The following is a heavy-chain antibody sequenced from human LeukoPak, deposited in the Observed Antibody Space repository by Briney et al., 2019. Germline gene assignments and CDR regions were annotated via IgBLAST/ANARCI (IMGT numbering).Heavy chain of an antibody. J-gene: IGHJ4*02. CDR2: ISGSGGSA. CDR1: GFTFSSYA. D-gene: IGHD3-3*01. CDR3: ANLYHDFWSGYFEY. Sequence: PGGSLRLSCAASGFTFSSYAMSWVRQAPGKGLEWVSAISGSGGSAYYADSVKGRLTISRDNSKNTLYLQMNSLRAEDTAVYYCANLYHDFWSGYFEYWGQGTLVTVSS. V-gene: IGHV3-23*01.